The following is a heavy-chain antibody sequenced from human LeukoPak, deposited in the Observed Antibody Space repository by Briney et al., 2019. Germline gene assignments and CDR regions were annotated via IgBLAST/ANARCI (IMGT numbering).Heavy chain of an antibody. D-gene: IGHD3-10*01. V-gene: IGHV1-8*01. CDR2: MNPNTGNT. J-gene: IGHJ4*02. CDR1: GYAFTDYD. CDR3: ARVRGEIDS. Sequence: ASVKVSCKASGYAFTDYDINWVRQATGQGLEWMGWMNPNTGNTGYAQEFQGRVTMTKSASITTAYMELNNLGPEDTAVYYCARVRGEIDSWGQGTLVTVSS.